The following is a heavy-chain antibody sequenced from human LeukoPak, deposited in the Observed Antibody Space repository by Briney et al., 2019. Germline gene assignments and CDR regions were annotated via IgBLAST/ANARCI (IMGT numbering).Heavy chain of an antibody. J-gene: IGHJ4*02. CDR1: GGSFSGYY. Sequence: PSETLSLTCAVYGGSFSGYYWSWIRQAPGKGLEWVSYISSSGSTIYYADSVKGRFTISRDNAKNSLYLQMNSLRAEDTAVYYCAREDQLLDYWGQGTLVTVSS. CDR3: AREDQLLDY. V-gene: IGHV3-11*01. D-gene: IGHD2-2*01. CDR2: ISSSGSTI.